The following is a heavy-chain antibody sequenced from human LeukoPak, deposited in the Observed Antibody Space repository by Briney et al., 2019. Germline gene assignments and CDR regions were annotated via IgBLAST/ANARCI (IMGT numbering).Heavy chain of an antibody. CDR2: ISKNGGNT. D-gene: IGHD2-21*02. CDR3: VKDLSDRDVDY. CDR1: GFTFRCYG. V-gene: IGHV3-64D*06. J-gene: IGHJ4*02. Sequence: PGGSLRLSCLGPGFTFRCYGMNWVRQAPGRGLEYVSAISKNGGNTYYVDSVKGRFTISRDNSKNTLYLRMNRLRVEDTAVYFFVKDLSDRDVDYWGQGTLVTVSS.